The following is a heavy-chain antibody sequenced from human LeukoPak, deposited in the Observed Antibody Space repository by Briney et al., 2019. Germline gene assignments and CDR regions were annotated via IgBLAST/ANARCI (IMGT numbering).Heavy chain of an antibody. V-gene: IGHV3-15*01. CDR1: GFTFSNAW. D-gene: IGHD1-26*01. CDR2: IKSKTDGGTT. J-gene: IGHJ6*03. Sequence: MTGGSLRLSCAASGFTFSNAWMSWVRQAPGKGLEWVGRIKSKTDGGTTDYAAPVKGRFTISRDDSKNTLYLQMNSLKTEDTAVYYCTTEGVGATTRQYYYYYMDVWGKGTTVTISS. CDR3: TTEGVGATTRQYYYYYMDV.